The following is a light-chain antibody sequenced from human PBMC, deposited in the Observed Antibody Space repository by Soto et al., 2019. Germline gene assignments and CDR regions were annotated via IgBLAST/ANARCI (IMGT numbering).Light chain of an antibody. Sequence: QSVLTQPPSASGSPGQSVTISCTGTSSDVGGYDFVSWYQQHPDKAPNIMIYEVSKRPSGVPDRFSGSKSGNTASLTVSGLQAEDEADYYCSSYVGSNSLVFGGGTKLTVL. J-gene: IGLJ2*01. CDR2: EVS. CDR3: SSYVGSNSLV. CDR1: SSDVGGYDF. V-gene: IGLV2-8*01.